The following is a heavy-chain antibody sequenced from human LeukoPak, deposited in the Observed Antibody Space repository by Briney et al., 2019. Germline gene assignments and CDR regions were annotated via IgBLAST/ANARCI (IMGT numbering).Heavy chain of an antibody. D-gene: IGHD1-26*01. J-gene: IGHJ5*02. CDR3: AKNFGRATLNNWFDP. CDR1: GFTFSSYE. V-gene: IGHV3-48*03. CDR2: ISSSGSTI. Sequence: QSGGSLRLSCAASGFTFSSYEMNWVRQAPGKGLEWVSYISSSGSTIYYADSVKGRFTISRDNAKNSLYLQMNSLRAEDTAVYYCAKNFGRATLNNWFDPWGQGTLVTVSS.